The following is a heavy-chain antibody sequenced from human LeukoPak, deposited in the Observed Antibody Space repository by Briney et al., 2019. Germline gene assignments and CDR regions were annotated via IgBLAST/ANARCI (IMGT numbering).Heavy chain of an antibody. J-gene: IGHJ4*02. V-gene: IGHV1-24*01. Sequence: ASVTVSCKVSEYALTELSIHWVRQTPGKGLECMGGFDPEAGETIYAQKFQGRVTMTEDTSTGTAYMELSSLTSDDTAVYYCAAISTPTTRRAYHFDSWGQGTLVTVSS. CDR2: FDPEAGET. CDR3: AAISTPTTRRAYHFDS. D-gene: IGHD5-12*01. CDR1: EYALTELS.